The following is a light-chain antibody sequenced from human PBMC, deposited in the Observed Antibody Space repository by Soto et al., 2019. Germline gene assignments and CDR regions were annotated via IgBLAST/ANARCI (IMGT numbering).Light chain of an antibody. Sequence: PSTLSASVGDRVTLTCRASQGIDRWLAWYQQKPGKAPKVVILDATTLHRGVPSRFSGSRAGTEFTLTISSLQSEDFAAYYCQQSYSTPPITLGQGTRLEI. V-gene: IGKV1-5*01. J-gene: IGKJ5*01. CDR3: QQSYSTPPIT. CDR1: QGIDRW. CDR2: DAT.